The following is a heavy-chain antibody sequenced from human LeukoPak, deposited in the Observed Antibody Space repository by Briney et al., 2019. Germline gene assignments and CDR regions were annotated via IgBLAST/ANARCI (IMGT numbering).Heavy chain of an antibody. CDR3: TTWIYNILTGYNGY. V-gene: IGHV3-15*04. D-gene: IGHD3-9*01. J-gene: IGHJ4*02. Sequence: DSKTDRGTTDSAAPVKGRFTISRDDSKTTLYLQMNSLKTEDTGVYYCTTWIYNILTGYNGYWGQGTLVTVSS. CDR2: DSKTDRGTT.